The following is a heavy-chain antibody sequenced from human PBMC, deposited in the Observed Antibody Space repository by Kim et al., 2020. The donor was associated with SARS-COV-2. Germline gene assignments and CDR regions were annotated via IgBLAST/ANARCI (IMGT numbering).Heavy chain of an antibody. D-gene: IGHD2-15*01. CDR3: GGVVVGATGWFDP. Sequence: YNPSPKRRVTISVDTSNNQFSLKLSAVTAADTAVYYCGGVVVGATGWFDPWGQGTLVTVSS. V-gene: IGHV4-31*02. J-gene: IGHJ5*02.